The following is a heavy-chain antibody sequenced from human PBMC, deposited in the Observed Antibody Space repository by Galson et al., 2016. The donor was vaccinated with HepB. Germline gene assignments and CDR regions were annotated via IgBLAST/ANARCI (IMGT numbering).Heavy chain of an antibody. CDR1: GGSISSTIYH. CDR3: ARQTDVAYSFYFDY. Sequence: ETLSLTCAVSGGSISSTIYHWGWIRQPPGKGLEWIGTVYYSGTTSYNPSLKSRLTIFIDTSKNQFSLKLNSVTAADTAVYYCARQTDVAYSFYFDYWGQGTLVTISS. CDR2: VYYSGTT. J-gene: IGHJ4*02. V-gene: IGHV4-39*01. D-gene: IGHD2-15*01.